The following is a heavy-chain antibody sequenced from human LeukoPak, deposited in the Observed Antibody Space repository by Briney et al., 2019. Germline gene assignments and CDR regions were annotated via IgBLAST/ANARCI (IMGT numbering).Heavy chain of an antibody. J-gene: IGHJ6*02. CDR2: IKQDGSET. CDR1: GFTFSNYW. V-gene: IGHV3-7*05. D-gene: IGHD6-13*01. CDR3: ARDPYSSSWSYGMDV. Sequence: PGGSLRLSCTASGFTFSNYWMSWVRQTLEKGLEWVANIKQDGSETVYVDSVKGRFTISRDNAQSSLYLQMNSLRAEDTAVYYCARDPYSSSWSYGMDVWGQGTTVTVSS.